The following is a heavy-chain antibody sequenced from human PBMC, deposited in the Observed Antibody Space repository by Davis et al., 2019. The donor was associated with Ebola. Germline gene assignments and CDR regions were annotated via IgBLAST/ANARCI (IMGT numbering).Heavy chain of an antibody. CDR3: AKDLPITSITLHWFDP. Sequence: GESLKISCVASGFTFSSYEIYWVRQAPGKGLEWLSHIGSSGGDVNYADSVKGRFTISRDNSKNTLYLQMNSLRAEDTAVYYCAKDLPITSITLHWFDPWGQGTLVTVSS. D-gene: IGHD3-10*01. V-gene: IGHV3-48*01. J-gene: IGHJ5*02. CDR1: GFTFSSYE. CDR2: IGSSGGDV.